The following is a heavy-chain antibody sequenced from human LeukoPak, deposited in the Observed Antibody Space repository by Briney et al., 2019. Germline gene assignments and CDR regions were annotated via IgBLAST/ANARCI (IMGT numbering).Heavy chain of an antibody. CDR2: ISAYNGNT. CDR1: GYTFTSYG. D-gene: IGHD5-18*01. V-gene: IGHV1-18*01. J-gene: IGHJ6*02. Sequence: ASVKVSCKASGYTFTSYGISWVRQAPGQGLEWMGWISAYNGNTNYAQKFQGRVTMTRNTSISTAYMELSSLRSEDTAVYYCASQDSYGRDGMDVWGQGTTVTVSS. CDR3: ASQDSYGRDGMDV.